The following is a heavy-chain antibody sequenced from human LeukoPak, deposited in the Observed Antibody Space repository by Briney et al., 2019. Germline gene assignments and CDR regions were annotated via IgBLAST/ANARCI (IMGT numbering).Heavy chain of an antibody. Sequence: SETLSLTCAVYGGSFGGYYWSWIRQPPGKGLEWIGEINHSGSTNYNPSLKSRVTISVDTSKNQFSLKLSSVTAADTAVYYCARGRRHGDRYFDYWGQGTLVTVSS. CDR3: ARGRRHGDRYFDY. J-gene: IGHJ4*02. D-gene: IGHD4-17*01. CDR1: GGSFGGYY. CDR2: INHSGST. V-gene: IGHV4-34*01.